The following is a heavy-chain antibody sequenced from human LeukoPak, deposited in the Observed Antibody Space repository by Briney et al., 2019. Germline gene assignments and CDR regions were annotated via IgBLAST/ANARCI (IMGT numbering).Heavy chain of an antibody. Sequence: PSETLSLTCTVSGGSISSSSYYWGWIRQPPGQGLEWIGSIYYSGSTYYNPSLKSRVTISVDSYKNQFSLKLSSVTAADTAVYYCARHIPVAAKVLWFDPWGQGTLVTVSS. CDR1: GGSISSSSYY. CDR2: IYYSGST. D-gene: IGHD6-19*01. J-gene: IGHJ5*02. V-gene: IGHV4-39*01. CDR3: ARHIPVAAKVLWFDP.